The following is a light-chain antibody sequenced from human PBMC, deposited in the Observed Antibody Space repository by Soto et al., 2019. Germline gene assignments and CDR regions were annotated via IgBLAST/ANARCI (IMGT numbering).Light chain of an antibody. CDR1: QSVSNS. V-gene: IGKV3-11*01. CDR3: QQRSNWPRT. Sequence: EIVLTQSPATLSLSPGERATLSCRASQSVSNSLAWYQQKPGQAPRLLIYDASKRATGFPARFSGSGSGTDFTLTISSLEPEDFAVYYWQQRSNWPRTFGQGTKLEIK. J-gene: IGKJ2*01. CDR2: DAS.